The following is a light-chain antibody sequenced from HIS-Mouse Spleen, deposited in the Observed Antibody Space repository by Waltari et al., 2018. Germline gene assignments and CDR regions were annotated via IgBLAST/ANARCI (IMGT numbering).Light chain of an antibody. V-gene: IGLV3-10*01. Sequence: SYELTQPPSVSVSPGQKARITCSGDALPKKYAYWYQQKSGQAPVLVIYEDSKRPSGIPDRFSGSSSGNTASLTITGAQAEDEADYYCNSRDSSGNHVVFGGGTKLTVL. CDR2: EDS. CDR3: NSRDSSGNHVV. CDR1: ALPKKY. J-gene: IGLJ2*01.